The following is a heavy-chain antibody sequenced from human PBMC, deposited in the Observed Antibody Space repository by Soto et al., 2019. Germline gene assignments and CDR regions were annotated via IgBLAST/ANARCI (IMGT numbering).Heavy chain of an antibody. CDR3: TRDRRISGFDP. D-gene: IGHD3-16*02. CDR2: INPNSGGT. J-gene: IGHJ5*02. V-gene: IGHV1-2*02. CDR1: GYTFTGYY. Sequence: GASVKVSCKASGYTFTGYYMHWVRQAPGQGLEWMGWINPNSGGTNYAQKFQGRVTVSRDNAKNTLFLQMNSLRVDDTAVYYCTRDRRISGFDPWGPGTLVTVSS.